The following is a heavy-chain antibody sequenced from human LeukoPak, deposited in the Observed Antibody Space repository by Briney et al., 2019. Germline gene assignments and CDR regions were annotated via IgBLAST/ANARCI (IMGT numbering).Heavy chain of an antibody. CDR2: IYYSGNT. CDR1: GFIVSSNH. D-gene: IGHD3/OR15-3a*01. V-gene: IGHV4-59*05. CDR3: ARQTGSGLFILP. J-gene: IGHJ4*02. Sequence: PGGSLRLSCAASGFIVSSNHINWVRQTPAKGLEWIGSIYYSGNTYCNASLKSQVSISIDTSKNQFSLKLTSVTAADTAVYYCARQTGSGLFILPGGQGTLVTVSS.